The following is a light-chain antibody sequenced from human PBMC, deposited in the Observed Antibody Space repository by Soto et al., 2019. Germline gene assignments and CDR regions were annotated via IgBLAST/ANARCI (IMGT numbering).Light chain of an antibody. CDR2: LAS. CDR1: QTIYNN. J-gene: IGKJ4*01. Sequence: EIVMTQSPATLSVSPGERATLSCRASQTIYNNLAWYQQKPGRAPRLVIYLASTRAAGIPARFSGSGAGTECTLTISSLQSEDFAVYYCQHYNAWPLTFGGGTKVEIK. CDR3: QHYNAWPLT. V-gene: IGKV3-15*01.